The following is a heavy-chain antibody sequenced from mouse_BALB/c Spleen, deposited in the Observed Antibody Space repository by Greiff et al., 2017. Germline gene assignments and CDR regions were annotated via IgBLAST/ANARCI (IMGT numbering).Heavy chain of an antibody. CDR3: AKGLLRYYAMDY. CDR2: ISSGSSTI. D-gene: IGHD1-1*01. CDR1: GFTFSSFG. V-gene: IGHV5-17*02. J-gene: IGHJ4*01. Sequence: EVQVVESGGGLAQPGGSRKLSCAASGFTFSSFGMHWVRQAPEKGLEWVAYISSGSSTIYYADTVKGRFTISRDNPKNTLFLQMTSLRSEDTAMYYCAKGLLRYYAMDYWGQGTSVTVSS.